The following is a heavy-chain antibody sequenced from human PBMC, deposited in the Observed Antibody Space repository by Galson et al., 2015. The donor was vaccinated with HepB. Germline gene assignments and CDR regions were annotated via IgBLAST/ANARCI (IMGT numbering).Heavy chain of an antibody. CDR2: IYYSGST. V-gene: IGHV4-39*01. CDR3: ARHMLKIFGVVDY. J-gene: IGHJ4*02. CDR1: GGSISGSSYY. Sequence: ETLSLTCTVSGGSISGSSYYWGWIRQPQGKGLEWIGSIYYSGSTYYNPSLKSRVTISVDTSKNQFSLKLSSVTAADTAVYYCARHMLKIFGVVDYWGQGTLVTVSS. D-gene: IGHD3-3*01.